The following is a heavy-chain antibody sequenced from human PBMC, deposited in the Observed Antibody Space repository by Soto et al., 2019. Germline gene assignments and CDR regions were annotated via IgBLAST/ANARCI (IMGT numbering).Heavy chain of an antibody. D-gene: IGHD3-16*01. CDR1: GGSISGYH. CDR3: VTGIDDYGPGAFDI. CDR2: IDYSGGS. Sequence: SETLSLTCTVSGGSISGYHWHWIRQPPGKGLEWIGHIDYSGGSTYNPSLNSRVTVSLDTSKNQFSLKLNSVTAADTAVYYCVTGIDDYGPGAFDIWGQGTMVTVSS. J-gene: IGHJ3*02. V-gene: IGHV4-59*08.